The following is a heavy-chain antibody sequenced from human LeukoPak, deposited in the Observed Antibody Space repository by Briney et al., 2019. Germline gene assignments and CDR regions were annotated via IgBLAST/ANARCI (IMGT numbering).Heavy chain of an antibody. CDR3: ASCSSTSVSKAYS. CDR1: GGSFSGYY. Sequence: PSETLSLTCAVYGGSFSGYYWSWIRQPPGKGLEWIGEINHSGSTNYNPSLKSRVTISVDTSKNQFSLKLSSVTAADTAVYYCASCSSTSVSKAYSWGQGTLSPSPQ. J-gene: IGHJ4*02. D-gene: IGHD2-2*01. CDR2: INHSGST. V-gene: IGHV4-34*01.